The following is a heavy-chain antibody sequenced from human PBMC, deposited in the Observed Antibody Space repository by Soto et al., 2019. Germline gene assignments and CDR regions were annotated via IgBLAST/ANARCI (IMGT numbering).Heavy chain of an antibody. V-gene: IGHV4-59*01. CDR1: GGSISSYY. J-gene: IGHJ6*02. Sequence: SETLSLTCTVSGGSISSYYWSWIRQPPGKGLEWIGYIYYSGSTNYNPSLKSRVTISVDTSKNQFSLKLSSVTAADTAVYYCARDKALSFGYYGMDVWGQGTTVTVSS. CDR2: IYYSGST. CDR3: ARDKALSFGYYGMDV. D-gene: IGHD3-16*01.